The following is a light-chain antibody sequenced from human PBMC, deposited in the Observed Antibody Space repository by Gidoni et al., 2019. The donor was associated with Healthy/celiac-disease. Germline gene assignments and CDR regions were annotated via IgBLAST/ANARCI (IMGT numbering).Light chain of an antibody. CDR1: QDISNY. J-gene: IGKJ4*01. CDR3: QQYDNLPPLT. Sequence: DIQMTQSPSSLSASVGDRVTITCQASQDISNYLNWYQQKPGKAPKLLIYDASNLETGVPSRFSGSGSGTDFTFTISIVQPEDIATYYCQQYDNLPPLTFGGGTKVEIK. V-gene: IGKV1-33*01. CDR2: DAS.